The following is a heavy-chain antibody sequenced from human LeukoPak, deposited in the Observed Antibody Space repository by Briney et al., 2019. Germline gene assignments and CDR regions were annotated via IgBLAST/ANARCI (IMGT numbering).Heavy chain of an antibody. V-gene: IGHV4-39*01. D-gene: IGHD5-12*01. J-gene: IGHJ5*02. CDR2: LYYSGST. CDR3: ARWGGIYVGWFDP. Sequence: SETLSLTCTVSGVSISTNTYYWAWIRQPPGKGLEWIGSLYYSGSTYYNPSLKSRVTIFVDTSKNQFSLNLSSVTAADTAVYYCARWGGIYVGWFDPWGQGTLVTVSS. CDR1: GVSISTNTYY.